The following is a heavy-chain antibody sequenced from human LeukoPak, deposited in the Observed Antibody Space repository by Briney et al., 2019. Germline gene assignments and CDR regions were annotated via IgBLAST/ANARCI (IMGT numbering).Heavy chain of an antibody. CDR1: SGSISTSNYY. CDR3: ARTYYYDSSGRWAYYYYYMDV. V-gene: IGHV4-39*07. Sequence: SETLSLTCTVSSGSISTSNYYWGWVRQPPGKALEWIGNIFYSGSTYYSPSLKSRVTISVDTSKNQFSLKLSSVTAADTAVYYCARTYYYDSSGRWAYYYYYMDVWGKGTTVTVSS. CDR2: IFYSGST. J-gene: IGHJ6*03. D-gene: IGHD3-22*01.